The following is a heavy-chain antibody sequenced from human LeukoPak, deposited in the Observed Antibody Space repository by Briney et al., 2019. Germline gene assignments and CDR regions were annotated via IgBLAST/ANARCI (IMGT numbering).Heavy chain of an antibody. CDR2: IKSRGSGGTT. V-gene: IGHV3-15*01. Sequence: GGSLRLSCAGSGYSKFTFYDGWMAWVRRAPGKGLEWVGRIKSRGSGGTTDYAAPVKGRFSISRDDSKTTVYLQLNSLRTEDTALYYCTTLSMIWSPDHSPDGFDVWGRGTMVTVSS. CDR3: TTLSMIWSPDHSPDGFDV. D-gene: IGHD3/OR15-3a*01. CDR1: GYSKFTFYDGW. J-gene: IGHJ3*01.